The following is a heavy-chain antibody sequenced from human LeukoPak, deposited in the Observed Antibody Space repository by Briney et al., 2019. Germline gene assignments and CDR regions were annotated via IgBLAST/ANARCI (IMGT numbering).Heavy chain of an antibody. CDR1: GFTFSSYG. J-gene: IGHJ4*02. CDR3: AKEQFRDYYGSGTAFDY. CDR2: ITYDGSYK. V-gene: IGHV3-30*18. Sequence: PGRSLRLSCAASGFTFSSYGMHWVRQAPGKGLEWVAFITYDGSYKSEADSVKGRFTISRDSSKNTLNLQMDSLRAEDTAVYYCAKEQFRDYYGSGTAFDYWGQGTLVTVSS. D-gene: IGHD3-10*01.